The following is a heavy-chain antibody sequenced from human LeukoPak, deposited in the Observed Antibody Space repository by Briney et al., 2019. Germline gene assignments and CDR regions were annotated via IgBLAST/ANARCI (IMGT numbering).Heavy chain of an antibody. CDR3: ARGDFYDSSVYYYD. J-gene: IGHJ4*02. Sequence: ASVKVSCKASGYTFTGYYIHWVRQAPGQGLEWMGWLNPKSGGRNYAQKFQGRVSMTRDTSISTAYMDLSSLRFDDSAMYHCARGDFYDSSVYYYDWGQGTLITVSS. CDR1: GYTFTGYY. CDR2: LNPKSGGR. D-gene: IGHD3-22*01. V-gene: IGHV1-2*02.